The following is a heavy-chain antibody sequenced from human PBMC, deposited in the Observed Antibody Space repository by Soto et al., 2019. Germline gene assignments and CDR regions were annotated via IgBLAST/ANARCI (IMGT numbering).Heavy chain of an antibody. V-gene: IGHV1-69*05. D-gene: IGHD5-18*01. CDR3: ARDRAMDDYYYDGMDV. CDR1: GGTFSSYA. Sequence: QVQLVQSGAEVKKPGSSVKVSCKASGGTFSSYAISWVRQAPGQGLEWMGGIIPMFGTANYAQKFQGRVTDTXXEXTXXADMELSSLVSEDTAVYYCARDRAMDDYYYDGMDVWGQGATVTVSS. CDR2: IIPMFGTA. J-gene: IGHJ6*02.